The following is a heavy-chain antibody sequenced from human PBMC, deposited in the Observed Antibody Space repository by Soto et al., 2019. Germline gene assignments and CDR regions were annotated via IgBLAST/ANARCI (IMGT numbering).Heavy chain of an antibody. CDR1: GFDFRKYA. D-gene: IGHD5-18*01. V-gene: IGHV3-30-3*01. CDR2: TSDDGDIQ. CDR3: ARAVDAAMDPLDY. Sequence: PGGSLRLSCAASGFDFRKYAMHWVRQSPGKGPEWVAITSDDGDIQYYADSVKGRFTISRDNSKNTLYLQMTTLRSEDAAVYFCARAVDAAMDPLDYWGQVTLVTVS. J-gene: IGHJ4*02.